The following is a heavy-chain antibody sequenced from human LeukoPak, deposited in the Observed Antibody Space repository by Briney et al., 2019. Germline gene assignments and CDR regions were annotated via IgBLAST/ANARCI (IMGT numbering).Heavy chain of an antibody. CDR2: ISGSGGST. V-gene: IGHV3-23*01. CDR1: GFTFSSYA. CDR3: AKDQARYYDSSGYFDY. D-gene: IGHD3-22*01. J-gene: IGHJ4*02. Sequence: GGSLRLSCAASGFTFSSYAMSWVRQAPGKGLEWVPAISGSGGSTYYADSVKGRFTISRDNSKNTLYLQMNSLRAEDTAVYYCAKDQARYYDSSGYFDYWGQGTLVTVSS.